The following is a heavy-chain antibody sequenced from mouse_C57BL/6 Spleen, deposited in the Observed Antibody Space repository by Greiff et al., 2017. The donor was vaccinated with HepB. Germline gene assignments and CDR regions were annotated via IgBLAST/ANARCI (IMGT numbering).Heavy chain of an antibody. J-gene: IGHJ2*01. CDR3: ARTITTAWDYFDY. Sequence: EVQLMESGGGLVKPGGSLKLSCAASGFTFSDYGMHWVRQAPEKGLEWVAYISSGSSTIYYADTVKGRFTISRDNAKNTLFLQMTSLRSEDTAMYYCARTITTAWDYFDYWGQGTTLTVSS. CDR2: ISSGSSTI. D-gene: IGHD1-1*01. CDR1: GFTFSDYG. V-gene: IGHV5-17*01.